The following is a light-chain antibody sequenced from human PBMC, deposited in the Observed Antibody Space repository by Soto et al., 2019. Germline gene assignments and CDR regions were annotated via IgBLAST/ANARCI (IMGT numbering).Light chain of an antibody. J-gene: IGLJ1*01. Sequence: QSVLTHPPSASGSLGQSVNIAFTGTSSDVGAYNYVSWYQQHPGKAPKLMIYEVTRRPSGVPDRFSGSKSGNTASLTISGLQAEDEADYFCCSYAGGYTYLFGTGTKVTGL. V-gene: IGLV2-8*01. CDR2: EVT. CDR1: SSDVGAYNY. CDR3: CSYAGGYTYL.